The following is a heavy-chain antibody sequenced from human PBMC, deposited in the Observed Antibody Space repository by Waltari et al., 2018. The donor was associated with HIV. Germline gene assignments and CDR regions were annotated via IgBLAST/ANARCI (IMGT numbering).Heavy chain of an antibody. Sequence: QVQLVQSGAEVKKPGASVKVSCKASGYTFTSYYMHWVRQAPGQGLEWMGIFNPSGSSTSYAQKFQGRVNMTRDTSTSTVYMELSSLRSEDTAVYYGGRDAIFLELQGGDWFDPWGQGTLVTVSS. V-gene: IGHV1-46*03. J-gene: IGHJ5*02. D-gene: IGHD1-7*01. CDR1: GYTFTSYY. CDR3: GRDAIFLELQGGDWFDP. CDR2: FNPSGSST.